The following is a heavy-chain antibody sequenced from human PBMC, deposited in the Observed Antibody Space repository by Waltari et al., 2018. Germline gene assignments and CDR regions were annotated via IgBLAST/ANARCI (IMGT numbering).Heavy chain of an antibody. Sequence: EVQLLESGGGLVQPGGSLRLSCAASGFTFSSYAMSWVRQAPGKGLEGVVGISGSSGSTNYADSVKVRFTISRDNSKNTLYLQMNSLRTEETAVYYCGKKGPVVVTPFDCWGQGTLVTVAS. V-gene: IGHV3-23*01. CDR1: GFTFSSYA. CDR2: ISGSSGST. J-gene: IGHJ4*02. D-gene: IGHD3-22*01. CDR3: GKKGPVVVTPFDC.